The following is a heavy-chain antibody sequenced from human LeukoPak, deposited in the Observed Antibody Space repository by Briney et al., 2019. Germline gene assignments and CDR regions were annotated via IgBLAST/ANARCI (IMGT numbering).Heavy chain of an antibody. Sequence: GGSLRLSCAASVFTFSGYSMNWVRQAPGRGLEWVSYITSSRSTIYYADSVKGRFTISRDNAKNSLYLQMNSLRAEDTAVYYCARDRNLGEFDFWGQGTLVTISS. V-gene: IGHV3-48*01. CDR2: ITSSRSTI. D-gene: IGHD3-16*01. J-gene: IGHJ4*02. CDR3: ARDRNLGEFDF. CDR1: VFTFSGYS.